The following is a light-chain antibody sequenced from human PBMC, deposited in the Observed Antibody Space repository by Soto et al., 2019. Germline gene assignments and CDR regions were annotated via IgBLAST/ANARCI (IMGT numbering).Light chain of an antibody. CDR3: HQYGASPRT. Sequence: EIVLTQSPGTLSLSPGERATLSCRDSQSVSNNYLAWYQQKPGQAPRLLIYGASNRATGIPDRFRGNGSGTDFTLTISRLEPEDFAVYYCHQYGASPRTFGQGTKVDIK. CDR1: QSVSNNY. J-gene: IGKJ1*01. V-gene: IGKV3-20*01. CDR2: GAS.